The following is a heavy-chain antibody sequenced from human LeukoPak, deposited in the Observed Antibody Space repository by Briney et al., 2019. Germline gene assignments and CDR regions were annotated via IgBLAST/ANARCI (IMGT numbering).Heavy chain of an antibody. D-gene: IGHD3-9*01. Sequence: ASVKVSCKASGYTFTSYGISWVRQAPGQGLEWMGWISTYNGNTNYAQKLQGRVTMTTDTSTSTAYMELRNLRSDDTAVYYCARERSQGYFDWLLSNTNAFDIWGQGTMVTVSS. V-gene: IGHV1-18*01. CDR1: GYTFTSYG. CDR3: ARERSQGYFDWLLSNTNAFDI. CDR2: ISTYNGNT. J-gene: IGHJ3*02.